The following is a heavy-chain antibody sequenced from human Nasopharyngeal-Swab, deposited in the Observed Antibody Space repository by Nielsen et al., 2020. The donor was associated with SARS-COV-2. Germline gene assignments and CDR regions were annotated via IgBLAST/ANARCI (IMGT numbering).Heavy chain of an antibody. D-gene: IGHD3-9*01. Sequence: GGSLRLSCAASGFTFSSYGMHWVRQAPGKGLEWVAVISYDGSNKYYADSVKGRFTISRDNSKNTLYLQMNSLGAEDTAVYYCARGGNDILTGYPLAYYYYYGMDVWGQGTTVTVSS. J-gene: IGHJ6*02. CDR2: ISYDGSNK. CDR3: ARGGNDILTGYPLAYYYYYGMDV. V-gene: IGHV3-30*19. CDR1: GFTFSSYG.